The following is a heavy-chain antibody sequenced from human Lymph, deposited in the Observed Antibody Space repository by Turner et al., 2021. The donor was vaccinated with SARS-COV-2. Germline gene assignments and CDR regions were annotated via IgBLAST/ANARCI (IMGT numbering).Heavy chain of an antibody. Sequence: QVQLVQSGDEVKKPGASVKVSCKVSGYTLTELSIHWVRQAPGKGLEWMGGFDPEDGETIYAQKFQGRVTMTEDTSTDTAYMELSSLRSEDTAVYYCATLKSNWKILTGRYYFDFWGQGTLVTVSS. CDR1: GYTLTELS. V-gene: IGHV1-24*01. CDR2: FDPEDGET. J-gene: IGHJ4*02. D-gene: IGHD1-1*01. CDR3: ATLKSNWKILTGRYYFDF.